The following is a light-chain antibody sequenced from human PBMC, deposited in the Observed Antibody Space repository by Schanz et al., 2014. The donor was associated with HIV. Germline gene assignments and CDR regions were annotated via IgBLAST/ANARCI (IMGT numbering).Light chain of an antibody. J-gene: IGKJ2*01. V-gene: IGKV1-6*01. Sequence: AIQMTQSPSSLSASVGDRVTITCRASQDIRNDLGWYQQKPGKAPKLLIYAAFRLQSGVPSRFSGSGSGTDFTLTISSLQPEDFATYYCQQCVTYPYTFGQGTTLDIK. CDR1: QDIRND. CDR3: QQCVTYPYT. CDR2: AAF.